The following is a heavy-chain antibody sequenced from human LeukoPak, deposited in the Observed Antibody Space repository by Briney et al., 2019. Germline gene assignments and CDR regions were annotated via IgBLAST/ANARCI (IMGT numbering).Heavy chain of an antibody. CDR1: GYTFTSYG. CDR2: ISVYNGNT. Sequence: GASVKVSCKASGYTFTSYGINWVRQAPGQGLEWMGWISVYNGNTNYAPKLQGRVTMTTDTSTNTAYMELRSLRCDDTAVYYCTRDGEGYYSYYYMDAWDKGTPVTVSS. D-gene: IGHD3-10*01. J-gene: IGHJ6*03. V-gene: IGHV1-18*01. CDR3: TRDGEGYYSYYYMDA.